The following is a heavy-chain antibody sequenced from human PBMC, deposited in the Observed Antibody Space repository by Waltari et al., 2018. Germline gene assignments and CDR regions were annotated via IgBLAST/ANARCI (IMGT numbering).Heavy chain of an antibody. CDR3: AKTTADYYGSGSVDY. V-gene: IGHV3-23*04. J-gene: IGHJ4*02. D-gene: IGHD3-10*01. CDR1: GFSFSSYA. Sequence: EVQLVESGGGLVQPGGSLRLSCAASGFSFSSYAMSWVRQAPGKGLEWFSAISGNGGFTYYEDSVKGRFTISRDNSKNTLYLQTSSLRAEDTAIYYCAKTTADYYGSGSVDYWGQGTLVTVSS. CDR2: ISGNGGFT.